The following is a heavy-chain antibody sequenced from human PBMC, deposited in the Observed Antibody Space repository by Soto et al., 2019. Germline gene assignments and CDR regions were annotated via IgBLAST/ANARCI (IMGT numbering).Heavy chain of an antibody. J-gene: IGHJ4*02. V-gene: IGHV3-23*01. D-gene: IGHD1-1*01. CDR3: ARSPGPFDY. CDR2: ISGGGGNT. CDR1: GFTFSTYA. Sequence: PGGSLRLSCAASGFTFSTYAMRWVRQAPGKGLEWVSGISGGGGNTYYADSLKGRFTISRDNSKNTLYLQMNSLRAEDTAIYYCARSPGPFDYWGQGTLVTVSS.